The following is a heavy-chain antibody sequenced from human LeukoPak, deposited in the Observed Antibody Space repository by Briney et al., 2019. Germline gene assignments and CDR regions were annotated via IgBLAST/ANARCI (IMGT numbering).Heavy chain of an antibody. J-gene: IGHJ1*01. Sequence: GGSLRLSCAAAGFTLSSYAMSWVRQAPGKGLEWVSIMSGSSGSTYYADSVKGRFTISRDNSKNTLDLQMNSLRAEDTAVYYCAKGYDFWSGSEYFQDWGQGTLVTVPS. CDR1: GFTLSSYA. V-gene: IGHV3-23*01. CDR2: MSGSSGST. D-gene: IGHD3-3*01. CDR3: AKGYDFWSGSEYFQD.